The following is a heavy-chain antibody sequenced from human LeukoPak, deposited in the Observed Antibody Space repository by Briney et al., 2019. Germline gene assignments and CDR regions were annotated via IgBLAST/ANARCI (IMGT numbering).Heavy chain of an antibody. D-gene: IGHD3-3*01. CDR1: GFTFDNYA. V-gene: IGHV3-9*01. CDR3: ARDLADYDFWSGYYTSLDY. Sequence: GGSLRLSCAASGFTFDNYAMHWVRQAPGKGLEWVSGISWNSGNIGYADSVKGRFTISRDNAKNSLYLQMNSLRAEDTAVYYCARDLADYDFWSGYYTSLDYWGQGTLVTVSS. CDR2: ISWNSGNI. J-gene: IGHJ4*02.